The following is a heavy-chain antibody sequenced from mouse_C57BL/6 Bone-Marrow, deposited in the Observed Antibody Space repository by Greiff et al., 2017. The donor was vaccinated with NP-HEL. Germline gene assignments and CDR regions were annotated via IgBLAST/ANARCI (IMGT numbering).Heavy chain of an antibody. J-gene: IGHJ4*01. D-gene: IGHD2-4*01. CDR3: ARPRDYDALYYYAMDY. V-gene: IGHV4-1*01. Sequence: EVKLLESGGGLVQPGGSLKLSCAASGIDFSRYWMSWVRRAPGKGLEWIGEINPDSSTINYAPSLKDKFIISRDNAKNTLYLQMSKVRSEDTALYYCARPRDYDALYYYAMDYWGQGTSVAVSS. CDR2: INPDSSTI. CDR1: GIDFSRYW.